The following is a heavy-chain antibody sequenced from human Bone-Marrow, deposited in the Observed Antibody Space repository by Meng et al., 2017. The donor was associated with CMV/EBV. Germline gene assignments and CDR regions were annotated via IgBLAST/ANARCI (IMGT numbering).Heavy chain of an antibody. V-gene: IGHV3-21*01. CDR1: GFTFSSYS. CDR2: ISSSSSYI. Sequence: GESLKISCAASGFTFSSYSMNWVRQAPGKGLEWVSSISSSSSYIYYADSVKGRFTISRDNAKNSLYLQMNSLRAEDTAVYYCARAVYYYDSSYDYWGQGTLVTVSS. D-gene: IGHD3-22*01. J-gene: IGHJ4*02. CDR3: ARAVYYYDSSYDY.